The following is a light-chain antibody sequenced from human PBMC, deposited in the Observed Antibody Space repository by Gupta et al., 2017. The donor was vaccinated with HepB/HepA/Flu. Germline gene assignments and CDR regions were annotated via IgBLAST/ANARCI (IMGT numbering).Light chain of an antibody. CDR2: WGS. CDR1: QSVLDTSHNKNY. V-gene: IGKV4-1*01. CDR3: QHEDGTPRT. J-gene: IGKJ1*01. Sequence: DIVMTQSPDSLAVSLGERGTSNCKSSQSVLDTSHNKNYLGWYQQKPGQPPKLLICWGSTREPGVRDRFSGNGSGTDITLTSSSLQAEDVAVYYCQHEDGTPRTFGEGTKVEIK.